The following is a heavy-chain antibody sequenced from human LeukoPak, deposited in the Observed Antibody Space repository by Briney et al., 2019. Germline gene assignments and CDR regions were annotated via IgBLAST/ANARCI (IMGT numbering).Heavy chain of an antibody. CDR3: ARQRYSSGWYLDV. J-gene: IGHJ6*04. CDR1: GYSFTTYW. D-gene: IGHD6-19*01. CDR2: VYPGDSDA. V-gene: IGHV5-51*01. Sequence: GESLKISCEASGYSFTTYWIAWVRQMPGKGLEWMGVVYPGDSDARYSPSFQGQVTISTDKSINTAYLQWGSLKASDTAMYYCARQRYSSGWYLDVWGKGTTVTVSS.